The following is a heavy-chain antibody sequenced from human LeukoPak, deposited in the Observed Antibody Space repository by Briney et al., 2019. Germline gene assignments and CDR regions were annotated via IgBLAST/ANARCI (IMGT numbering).Heavy chain of an antibody. V-gene: IGHV3-21*01. J-gene: IGHJ4*02. Sequence: PGGSLRLSCAASGFTFSSYSMNWVPQAPGKGLEWVSSISSSSSYIYYADSVKGRFTISRDNAKNSLYLQMNSLRAEDTAVYYCARDFFLGYCSGGSCYRPYYFDYWGQGTLVTVSS. CDR1: GFTFSSYS. D-gene: IGHD2-15*01. CDR3: ARDFFLGYCSGGSCYRPYYFDY. CDR2: ISSSSSYI.